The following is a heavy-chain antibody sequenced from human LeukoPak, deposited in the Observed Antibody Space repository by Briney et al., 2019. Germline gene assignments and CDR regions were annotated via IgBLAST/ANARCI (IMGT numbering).Heavy chain of an antibody. CDR2: INAGNGNT. D-gene: IGHD3-10*01. J-gene: IGHJ4*02. V-gene: IGHV1-3*01. Sequence: GASVEVSCKASGYTFTSYAMHWVRQAPGQRLEWMGWINAGNGNTKYSQKFQGRVTITRDTSASTAYMELSSLRSEDTAVYYCARAARRIWFGELLTSYYFDYWGQGTLVTVSS. CDR1: GYTFTSYA. CDR3: ARAARRIWFGELLTSYYFDY.